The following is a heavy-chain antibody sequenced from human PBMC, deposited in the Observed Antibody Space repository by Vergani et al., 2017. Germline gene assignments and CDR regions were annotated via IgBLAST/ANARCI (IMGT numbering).Heavy chain of an antibody. V-gene: IGHV3-9*01. D-gene: IGHD6-13*01. CDR3: VKDIAASGNYWYFDL. CDR2: INWNSDRI. Sequence: EVQLVESGGGLVQPGRSLRLSCAASGFTFDDYAMHWVRQAPGKGLEWVSGINWNSDRIAYADSVKGRFTIYRDNAKNSLYLQMNSLRAEDTALYYCVKDIAASGNYWYFDLWGRGTLVTVSS. CDR1: GFTFDDYA. J-gene: IGHJ2*01.